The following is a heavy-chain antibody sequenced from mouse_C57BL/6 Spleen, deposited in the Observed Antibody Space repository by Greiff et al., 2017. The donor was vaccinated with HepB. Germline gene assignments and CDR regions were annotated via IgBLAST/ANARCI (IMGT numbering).Heavy chain of an antibody. V-gene: IGHV14-4*01. CDR1: GFNIKDDY. J-gene: IGHJ1*03. D-gene: IGHD1-1*01. CDR3: TTFFYGSSYGYFDV. Sequence: VQLQQSGAELVRPGASVKLSCTASGFNIKDDYMHWVKQRTEQGLEWIGWIDPENGDNEYASKFQGKVNITADTYSNTAYLQLRSLTSEDTAVYYCTTFFYGSSYGYFDVWGTGTTVTVSS. CDR2: IDPENGDN.